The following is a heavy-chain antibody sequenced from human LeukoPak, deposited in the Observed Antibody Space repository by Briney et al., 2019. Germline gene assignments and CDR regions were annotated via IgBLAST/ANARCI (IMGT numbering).Heavy chain of an antibody. Sequence: GGSLRLSCAASGFTVTSSYMNWARQAPGKGLEWVSVIYSGEIIYYADSVKGRFTISRDNSKNTLYLQMNSLRAEDTAVYYCARGRSITAAGSFDYWGQGTLVTVSS. V-gene: IGHV3-53*01. CDR1: GFTVTSSY. CDR2: IYSGEII. CDR3: ARGRSITAAGSFDY. D-gene: IGHD6-13*01. J-gene: IGHJ4*02.